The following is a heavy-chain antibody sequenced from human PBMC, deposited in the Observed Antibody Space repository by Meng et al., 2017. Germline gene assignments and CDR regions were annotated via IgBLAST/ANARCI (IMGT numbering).Heavy chain of an antibody. CDR3: ARAHSSGWYSFFDY. CDR2: INTKTGKP. D-gene: IGHD6-19*01. V-gene: IGHV7-4-1*02. CDR1: GYTFSTNV. Sequence: QGQLCQSGSELKESWASVTVSCKASGYTFSTNVLNWVRQAPGQGLEWMGWINTKTGKPTYAQGFTGRLAFSLDTSASTAFLQINSLKAEDTAVYYCARAHSSGWYSFFDYWGQGTLVTVSS. J-gene: IGHJ4*02.